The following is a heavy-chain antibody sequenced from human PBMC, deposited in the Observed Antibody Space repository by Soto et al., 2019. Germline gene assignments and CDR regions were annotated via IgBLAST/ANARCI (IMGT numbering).Heavy chain of an antibody. D-gene: IGHD2-2*02. V-gene: IGHV1-69*13. CDR3: ARDKEGYCSSTSCYTADY. Sequence: SVKVSCKASGGTFSSYAISWVRQAPGQGLEWMGGIIPIFGTANYAQKFQGRVTITADESTSTAYMELSSLRSEDTAVYYCARDKEGYCSSTSCYTADYWGQGTLVNVSS. CDR1: GGTFSSYA. J-gene: IGHJ4*02. CDR2: IIPIFGTA.